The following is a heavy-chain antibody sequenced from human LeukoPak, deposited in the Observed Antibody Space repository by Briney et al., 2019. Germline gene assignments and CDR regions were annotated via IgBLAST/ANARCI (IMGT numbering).Heavy chain of an antibody. V-gene: IGHV4-39*03. CDR2: YYYSGST. CDR1: GVSISSSSKY. Sequence: PSETLCLTCTVSGVSISSSSKYWSWIRQPPGKGLEWLVCYYYSGSTYDNPSLKSRVAISVATSSNQFSLKLTSVTAAATAEYRWCSTVREGQYGFGDFGRFCSTNVWSRRTLVTVSS. D-gene: IGHD3/OR15-3a*01. CDR3: CSTVREGQYGFGDFGRFCSTNV. J-gene: IGHJ2*01.